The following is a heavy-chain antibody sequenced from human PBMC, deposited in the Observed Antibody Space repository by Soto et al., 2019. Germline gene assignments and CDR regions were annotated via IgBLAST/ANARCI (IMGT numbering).Heavy chain of an antibody. J-gene: IGHJ4*02. CDR2: IIPIFGTA. Sequence: QVQLVQSGAEVKKPGSSVKVSCKASGGTFSSYAISWVRQAPGQGLEWMGGIIPIFGTANYAQKFQGRVTITADKSTSTAYMELSSLRSEDTAVYYCARSRTGYYDSSGYYGGYWGQGTLVTVSS. V-gene: IGHV1-69*06. CDR3: ARSRTGYYDSSGYYGGY. D-gene: IGHD3-22*01. CDR1: GGTFSSYA.